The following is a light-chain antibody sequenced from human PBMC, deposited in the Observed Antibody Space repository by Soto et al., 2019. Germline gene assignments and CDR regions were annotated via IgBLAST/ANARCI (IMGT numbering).Light chain of an antibody. J-gene: IGLJ1*01. Sequence: VLTQPPSVSGAPGQRVTISCTGSSSNIGAGYDVHWYQQLPGPAPKLLIYGNSNRPSGVPDRFSGSKSGTSASLAITGLQAEDEADYYCQSYGSSLSGLYVFGTGS. CDR2: GNS. CDR3: QSYGSSLSGLYV. CDR1: SSNIGAGYD. V-gene: IGLV1-40*01.